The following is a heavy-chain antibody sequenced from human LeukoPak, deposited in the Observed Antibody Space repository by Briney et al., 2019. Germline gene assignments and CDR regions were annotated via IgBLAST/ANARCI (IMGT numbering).Heavy chain of an antibody. CDR1: GYSISSGYY. Sequence: SKTLSLTCAVSGYSISSGYYWGWIRQPPGKGLEWIGSIYHSGSTYYNPSLKRRVTISVDTSKNQFSLKLSSVTAADTAVYYCARHADSSSWYAYWGQGTLVTVSS. D-gene: IGHD6-13*01. V-gene: IGHV4-38-2*01. CDR2: IYHSGST. J-gene: IGHJ4*02. CDR3: ARHADSSSWYAY.